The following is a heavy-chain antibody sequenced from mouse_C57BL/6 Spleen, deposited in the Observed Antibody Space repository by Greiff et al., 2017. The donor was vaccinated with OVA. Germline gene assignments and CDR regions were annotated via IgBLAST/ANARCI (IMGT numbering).Heavy chain of an antibody. Sequence: EVKLMESGGGLVQPGGSLSLSCAASGFTFTDYYMSWVRQPPGKALEWLGFIRNKANGYTTEYSASVKGRFTISRDNSQSILYLQMNALRAEDSATYYCARDAGIDYYGSSYAMDYWGQGTSVTVSS. CDR1: GFTFTDYY. D-gene: IGHD1-1*01. V-gene: IGHV7-3*01. CDR2: IRNKANGYTT. CDR3: ARDAGIDYYGSSYAMDY. J-gene: IGHJ4*01.